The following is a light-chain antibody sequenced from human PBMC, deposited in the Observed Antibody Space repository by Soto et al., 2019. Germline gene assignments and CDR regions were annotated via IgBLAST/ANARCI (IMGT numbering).Light chain of an antibody. CDR1: ESISSW. CDR2: KAS. CDR3: QQYNSYSWT. J-gene: IGKJ1*01. Sequence: DIQMTQSPSTLSAHEGDRVTITCRASESISSWLAWYQQKPGKAPKLLIYKASSLESGVPSRFRGSGSGTEFTLTISSLQPDDFATYYCQQYNSYSWTFGQGTKVEIK. V-gene: IGKV1-5*03.